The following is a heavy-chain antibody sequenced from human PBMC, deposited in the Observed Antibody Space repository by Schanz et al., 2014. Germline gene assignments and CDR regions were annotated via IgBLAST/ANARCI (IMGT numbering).Heavy chain of an antibody. CDR2: VSSSSSYT. CDR3: ARPTHDSSGYYPFDY. CDR1: GFTFSIYA. J-gene: IGHJ4*02. Sequence: EVQLVESGGGLVQPGGSLRLSCSASGFTFSIYAMHWVRQAPGQGLEWVSYVSSSSSYTHYADSVKGRFTISRDNAKNSLYLQMNSLRAEDTAVYYCARPTHDSSGYYPFDYWGQGTLVTVAS. V-gene: IGHV3-21*05. D-gene: IGHD3-22*01.